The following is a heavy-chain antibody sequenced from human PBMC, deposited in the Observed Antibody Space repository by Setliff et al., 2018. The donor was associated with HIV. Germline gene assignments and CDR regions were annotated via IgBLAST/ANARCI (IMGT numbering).Heavy chain of an antibody. CDR1: GYTFTDHY. Sequence: ASVKVSCKASGYTFTDHYMHWVRQAPGQGLEWMGWINPNSGGTNYAQKFQGRVTMTRDTSISTAYMELSRLRSDDTAVYFCAKSFNSGPTNWNIDVWGTGTTVTVSS. D-gene: IGHD1-20*01. CDR3: AKSFNSGPTNWNIDV. V-gene: IGHV1-2*02. CDR2: INPNSGGT. J-gene: IGHJ6*03.